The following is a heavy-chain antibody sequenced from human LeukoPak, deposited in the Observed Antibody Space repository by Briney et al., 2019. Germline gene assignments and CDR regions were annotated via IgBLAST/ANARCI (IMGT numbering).Heavy chain of an antibody. V-gene: IGHV4-34*01. J-gene: IGHJ4*02. D-gene: IGHD1-1*01. CDR1: GGSFSGYY. CDR2: INHSGST. Sequence: SETLSLTCAVYGGSFSGYYWSWIRQPPGKGLEWIGEINHSGSTNYNPSLKSRVSISVDTSKNQFSLRLSSVTAADTALYYCARQLATSTFDYWGQGTLVTVSS. CDR3: ARQLATSTFDY.